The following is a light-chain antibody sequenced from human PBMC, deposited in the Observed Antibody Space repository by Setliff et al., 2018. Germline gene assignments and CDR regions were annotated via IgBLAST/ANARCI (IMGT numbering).Light chain of an antibody. CDR3: QSYDNSLRYV. Sequence: QSVLTQPPSVSGAPGQRVTISCTGSSSNIGAGYEVLWYQHLPGAAPKLLIHGNINRPLGVPDRFSASKSATSASLAITGLQAEDEADYYCQSYDNSLRYVFGSGTKVTVL. CDR2: GNI. V-gene: IGLV1-40*01. CDR1: SSNIGAGYE. J-gene: IGLJ1*01.